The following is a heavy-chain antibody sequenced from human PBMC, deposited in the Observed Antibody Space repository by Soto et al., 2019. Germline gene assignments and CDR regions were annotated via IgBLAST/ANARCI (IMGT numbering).Heavy chain of an antibody. J-gene: IGHJ4*02. Sequence: QVQLQESGPGLVKPSQTLSLTCTVSGGSISSGGYYWSWIRQHPGKGLEWLGYIYYGGSNYYNPSLKSRVTISVDTSKYKFSLKLSSVTAADTAVYYCARDRDYYDSSGAFDYWGQGTLVTVSS. CDR3: ARDRDYYDSSGAFDY. V-gene: IGHV4-31*03. CDR2: IYYGGSN. CDR1: GGSISSGGYY. D-gene: IGHD3-22*01.